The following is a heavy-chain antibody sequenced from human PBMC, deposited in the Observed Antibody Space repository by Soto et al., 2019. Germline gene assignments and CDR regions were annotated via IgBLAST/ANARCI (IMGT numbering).Heavy chain of an antibody. V-gene: IGHV1-18*01. CDR3: ARMGDVPYYYYGMDV. CDR1: GYTFTSYG. Sequence: QVQLVQSGAEVKKPGASVKVSCKASGYTFTSYGITWVRQAPGQGLEWLGWINGYNGNTNYAQKLQGRVTMTKDTSTSTAYKELRSLRSDDTAVYYCARMGDVPYYYYGMDVWGQGTTVTVSS. J-gene: IGHJ6*02. D-gene: IGHD3-16*01. CDR2: INGYNGNT.